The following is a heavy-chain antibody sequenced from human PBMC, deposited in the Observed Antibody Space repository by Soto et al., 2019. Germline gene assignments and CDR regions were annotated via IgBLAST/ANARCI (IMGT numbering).Heavy chain of an antibody. CDR3: ARVPVADGYDRHYYFDY. CDR1: GFTFSDYY. CDR2: ISSSSSYT. J-gene: IGHJ4*02. Sequence: GGSLRLSCAASGFTFSDYYMSWIRQAPGKGLGWVSYISSSSSYTNYADSVKGRFTISRDNAKNSLYLQMNSLRAEDTAVYYCARVPVADGYDRHYYFDYWGQGTLVTVSS. D-gene: IGHD5-12*01. V-gene: IGHV3-11*06.